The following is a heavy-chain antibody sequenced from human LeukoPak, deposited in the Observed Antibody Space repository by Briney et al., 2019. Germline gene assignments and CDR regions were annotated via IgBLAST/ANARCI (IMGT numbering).Heavy chain of an antibody. D-gene: IGHD6-13*01. CDR2: IYTSGST. J-gene: IGHJ4*02. V-gene: IGHV4-4*07. CDR3: AREQQLVRGQVFTDY. Sequence: SETLSLTCSVSGGSISSYYWSWIRQPAGKGLEWIGRIYTSGSTNYNPSLKSRVTMSVDTSKNQFSLKLSSVTAADTAVYYCAREQQLVRGQVFTDYWGQGTLVTVSS. CDR1: GGSISSYY.